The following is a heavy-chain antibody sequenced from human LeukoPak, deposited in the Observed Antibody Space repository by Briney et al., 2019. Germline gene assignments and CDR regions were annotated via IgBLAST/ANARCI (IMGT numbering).Heavy chain of an antibody. V-gene: IGHV3-11*06. CDR3: ARDWSTDSSGWSDY. J-gene: IGHJ4*02. Sequence: PGGSLRLSCAASGFTFSDYYMSWIRQAPGKGLEWVSSISSSSSYIYYADSVKGRFTISRDNAKNSLYLQMNSLRAEDTAVYYCARDWSTDSSGWSDYWGQGTLVTVSS. CDR2: ISSSSSYI. D-gene: IGHD6-19*01. CDR1: GFTFSDYY.